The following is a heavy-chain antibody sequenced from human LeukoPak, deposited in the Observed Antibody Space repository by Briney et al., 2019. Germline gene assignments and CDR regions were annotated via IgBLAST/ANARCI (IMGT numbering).Heavy chain of an antibody. CDR3: VKEPAPYSLGDA. V-gene: IGHV3-33*06. Sequence: GGTLRLSCAASGFTFSRYGTHWVRQAPGQGLEWVAVVWANGINKFYAASTKGRFTISRDNSKHTLSLHMNSLRAEDTAVYYCVKEPAPYSLGDAWGKGTTVTVSS. CDR2: VWANGINK. CDR1: GFTFSRYG. D-gene: IGHD3-16*01. J-gene: IGHJ6*04.